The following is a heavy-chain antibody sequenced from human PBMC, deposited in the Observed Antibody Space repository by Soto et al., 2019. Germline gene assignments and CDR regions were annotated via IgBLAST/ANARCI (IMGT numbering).Heavy chain of an antibody. CDR1: GGSISSYY. J-gene: IGHJ3*02. CDR3: ARLVAAAGSDAFDI. V-gene: IGHV4-59*01. Sequence: ETLSLTCTVSGGSISSYYWSWIRQPPGKGLEWIGYIYYSGSTNYNPSLKSRVTISVDTSKNHFSLKLSSVTAADTAVYYCARLVAAAGSDAFDIWGQGTMVTVS. D-gene: IGHD6-13*01. CDR2: IYYSGST.